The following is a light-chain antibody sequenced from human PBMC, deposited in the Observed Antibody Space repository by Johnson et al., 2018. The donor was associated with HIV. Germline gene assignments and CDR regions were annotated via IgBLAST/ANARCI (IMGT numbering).Light chain of an antibody. CDR3: GTWDSSLRSGF. V-gene: IGLV1-51*02. CDR1: SSSIGSNY. CDR2: ENN. Sequence: QAVLTQPPSVSAAPGQKVSISCSGNSSSIGSNYVSWYQQLPGAAPKLLIFENNKRPSGIPDRFSGSKSGTSATLGITGLQTGDEADFYCGTWDSSLRSGFFGTGTKVTVL. J-gene: IGLJ1*01.